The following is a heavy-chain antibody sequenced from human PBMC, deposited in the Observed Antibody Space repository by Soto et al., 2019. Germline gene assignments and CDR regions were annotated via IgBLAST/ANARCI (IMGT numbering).Heavy chain of an antibody. V-gene: IGHV1-8*01. CDR2: LIPNSGNT. J-gene: IGHJ5*02. Sequence: VQLVQSGADVKKPGASVKVSCKASVYTFTSYDITWVRQATGQGLEWVGWLIPNSGNTGDAQKFQGRVTMTRNTSIRTAYMELSSLRSEDTAVYDCARGGTLGDYVWGSYRFNWVDPWGQGTLVTGSS. D-gene: IGHD3-16*02. CDR1: VYTFTSYD. CDR3: ARGGTLGDYVWGSYRFNWVDP.